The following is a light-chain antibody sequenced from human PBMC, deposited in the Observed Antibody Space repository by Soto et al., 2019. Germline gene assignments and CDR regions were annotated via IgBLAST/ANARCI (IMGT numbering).Light chain of an antibody. V-gene: IGKV3-11*01. CDR1: QSVSSK. CDR2: DST. CDR3: HQRNQ. Sequence: RSPHTLSMCPGGRAPLSCRASQSVSSKLAWYQQIPGQPPRLLIYDSTNRAAGIPARFSGSRSGTDFTLTISSVEPEDFAMYYCHQRNQFGQGALLAIK. J-gene: IGKJ5*01.